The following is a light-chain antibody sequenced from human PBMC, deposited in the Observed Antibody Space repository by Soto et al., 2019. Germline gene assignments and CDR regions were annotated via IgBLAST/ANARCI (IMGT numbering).Light chain of an antibody. CDR3: QQYHNWPWT. CDR1: QSVTSN. V-gene: IGKV3-15*01. CDR2: DAS. J-gene: IGKJ1*01. Sequence: EIVMTQSTATLSESPGERVTLSCRASQSVTSNLAWYHQKPGQAPRLLIYDASTRATGIPVRFSASGSGTEFTLTFSSQQFADFAGYYCQQYHNWPWTFGQDTKVDIK.